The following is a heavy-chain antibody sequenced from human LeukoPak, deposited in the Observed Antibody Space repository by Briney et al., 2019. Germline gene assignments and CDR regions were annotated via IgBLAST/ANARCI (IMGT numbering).Heavy chain of an antibody. CDR1: GGTFSSYA. V-gene: IGHV1-69*13. CDR3: ARYHRPYYYDSSGYESRMGSWFDP. J-gene: IGHJ5*02. Sequence: GASVKVSCKASGGTFSSYAISWVRRAPGQGLEWMGGIIPIFGTANYAQKFQGRVTITADESTSTAYMELSSLRSEDTAVYYCARYHRPYYYDSSGYESRMGSWFDPWGQGTLVTVSS. D-gene: IGHD3-22*01. CDR2: IIPIFGTA.